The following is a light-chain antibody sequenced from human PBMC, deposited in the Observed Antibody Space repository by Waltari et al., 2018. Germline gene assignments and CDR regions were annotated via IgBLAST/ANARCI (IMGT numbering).Light chain of an antibody. Sequence: QTVVTQEPSWSVSPGGTVTLTCGLSSGSVSTSYYPSWYQQTPGQAPRPLIYSTNTRSSGVPDRFSGSIRGNKAALTITGAQADDECDYHCVLYMGGGIMFGGGTKLTVL. J-gene: IGLJ3*02. CDR2: STN. V-gene: IGLV8-61*01. CDR3: VLYMGGGIM. CDR1: SGSVSTSYY.